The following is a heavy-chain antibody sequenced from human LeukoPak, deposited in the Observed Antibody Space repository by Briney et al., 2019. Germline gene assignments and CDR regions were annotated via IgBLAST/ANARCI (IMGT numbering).Heavy chain of an antibody. CDR3: AKNLGSSWNPDTFDY. D-gene: IGHD6-13*01. CDR2: IYYSGST. Sequence: SETLSLTCTVSGGSISSYYWSWIRQPPGKGLEWIGYIYYSGSTNYNPSLKSRVTISVDTSKNQFSLKLSSVTAADTAVYYCAKNLGSSWNPDTFDYWGQGTLVTVSS. V-gene: IGHV4-59*01. CDR1: GGSISSYY. J-gene: IGHJ4*02.